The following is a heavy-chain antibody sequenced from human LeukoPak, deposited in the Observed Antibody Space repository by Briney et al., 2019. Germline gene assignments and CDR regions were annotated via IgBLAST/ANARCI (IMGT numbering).Heavy chain of an antibody. CDR3: ARLGGFGELYYFDY. D-gene: IGHD3-10*01. Sequence: PSETLSLTCTVTGGSISSYYWSWIRQPAGKGLEWIGRIYTSGSTHYNPSLKSRVTMSVDTPKNQFSLKLSSVTAADTAVYYCARLGGFGELYYFDYWGQGTLVTVSS. CDR2: IYTSGST. J-gene: IGHJ4*02. CDR1: GGSISSYY. V-gene: IGHV4-4*07.